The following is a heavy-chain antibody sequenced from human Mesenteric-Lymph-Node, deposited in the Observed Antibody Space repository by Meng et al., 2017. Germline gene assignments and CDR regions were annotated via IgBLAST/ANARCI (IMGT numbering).Heavy chain of an antibody. D-gene: IGHD5-12*01. V-gene: IGHV1-24*01. Sequence: ASVKVSCKASGYTFISYAISWLRQAPGKGLEWMGGFDPEDGETNYAQKFQGRVTMTEDTSTDTAYMELSSLRSEDTAVDYCAGRGYSGYDSDYWGQGTLVTVSS. CDR3: AGRGYSGYDSDY. J-gene: IGHJ4*02. CDR1: GYTFISYA. CDR2: FDPEDGET.